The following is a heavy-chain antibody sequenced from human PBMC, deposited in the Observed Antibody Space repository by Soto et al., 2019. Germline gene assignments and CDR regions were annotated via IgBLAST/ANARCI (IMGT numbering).Heavy chain of an antibody. D-gene: IGHD3-22*01. CDR2: ISGSGGST. J-gene: IGHJ4*02. CDR3: AKDTNYDDSSGYYYPLGRPYFDY. V-gene: IGHV3-23*01. Sequence: GGSLRLSCAASGFTFSSYAMSWVRQAPGKGLEWVSAISGSGGSTYYADSVKGRFTISRDNSKNTLYLQMNSLRAEDTAVYYCAKDTNYDDSSGYYYPLGRPYFDYWGQGTLVTVSS. CDR1: GFTFSSYA.